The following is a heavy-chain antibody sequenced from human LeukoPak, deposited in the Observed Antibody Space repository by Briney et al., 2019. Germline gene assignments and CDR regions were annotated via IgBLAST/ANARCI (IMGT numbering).Heavy chain of an antibody. CDR1: GFTFSSCS. CDR3: ARDGYQLLSLDY. V-gene: IGHV3-21*01. Sequence: GGSLRLSCAASGFTFSSCSMNWVRQAPGKGLEWVSSISSSSSYIYYADSVKGRFTISRDNAKNSLYLQMNSLRAEDTAVYYCARDGYQLLSLDYWGQGTLVTVSS. J-gene: IGHJ4*02. D-gene: IGHD2-2*01. CDR2: ISSSSSYI.